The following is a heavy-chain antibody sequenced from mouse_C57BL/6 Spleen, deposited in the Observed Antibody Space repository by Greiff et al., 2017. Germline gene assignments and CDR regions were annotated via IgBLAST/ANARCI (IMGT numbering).Heavy chain of an antibody. V-gene: IGHV2-2*01. CDR3: ARNQDPLGGVFAY. CDR1: GFSLTSYG. CDR2: IWSGGST. D-gene: IGHD1-1*02. Sequence: QVQLQQSGPGLVQPSQSLSITCTVSGFSLTSYGVHWVRQSPGKGLEWLGVIWSGGSTDYNAAFISRLSISKDNSKSQVFFKMNSLQADDTAIYYCARNQDPLGGVFAYWGQGTLVTVSA. J-gene: IGHJ3*01.